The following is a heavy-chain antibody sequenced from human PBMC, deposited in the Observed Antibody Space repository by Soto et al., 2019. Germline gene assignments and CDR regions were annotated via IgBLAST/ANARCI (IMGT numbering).Heavy chain of an antibody. CDR1: GYTFTSYA. CDR3: ARDRGFGLSDY. D-gene: IGHD3-10*01. J-gene: IGHJ4*02. CDR2: INAGNGNT. Sequence: QVQLVQSGAEVKKPGASVKVSCKASGYTFTSYAMHWVRQAPGQRLEWMGWINAGNGNTKYSQKFQGRVTITRDTSASTAYMELSRLRSEDTAVYYCARDRGFGLSDYWGQGTLVTVSS. V-gene: IGHV1-3*01.